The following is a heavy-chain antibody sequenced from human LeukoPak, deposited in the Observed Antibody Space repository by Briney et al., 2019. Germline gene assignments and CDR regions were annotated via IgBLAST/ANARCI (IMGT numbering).Heavy chain of an antibody. D-gene: IGHD2-15*01. CDR3: ARVLGYCSGGSCYGGWFDP. CDR1: GGSFSGYY. CDR2: INHSGST. Sequence: KPSETLSLTCAVYGGSFSGYYWSWIRQPPGKGLEWIGEINHSGSTNYNPSLKSRATISVDTSKNQFSLKLSSVTAADTAVYYCARVLGYCSGGSCYGGWFDPWGQGTLVTVSS. J-gene: IGHJ5*02. V-gene: IGHV4-34*01.